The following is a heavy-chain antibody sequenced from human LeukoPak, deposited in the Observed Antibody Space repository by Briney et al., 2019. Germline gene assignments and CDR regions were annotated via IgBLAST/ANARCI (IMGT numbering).Heavy chain of an antibody. J-gene: IGHJ5*02. D-gene: IGHD2-2*02. CDR1: GGTLSSYA. CDR3: AREYCSSTSCYRWFDP. Sequence: ASVKVSCKASGGTLSSYAIIWVRQAPGQGLEWMGGIIPIFGTANYAQKFQGRVTITTDESTSTAYMELSSLRSQDTAVYYCAREYCSSTSCYRWFDPWGQGTLVSVSS. CDR2: IIPIFGTA. V-gene: IGHV1-69*05.